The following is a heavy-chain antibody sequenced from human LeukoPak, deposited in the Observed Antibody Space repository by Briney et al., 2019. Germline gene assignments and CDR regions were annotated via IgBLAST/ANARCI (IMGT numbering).Heavy chain of an antibody. CDR2: IYHSGGT. CDR3: ARFGTTVTTDY. D-gene: IGHD4-17*01. V-gene: IGHV4-34*01. CDR1: GGSFSGYY. J-gene: IGHJ4*02. Sequence: SETLSLTCAVYGGSFSGYYWSWIRQPPGKGLEWIGEIYHSGGTKYNPSLKSRVTISVDTSRNQFSLKLTSVTAADTAVYYCARFGTTVTTDYWGQGTLVTVSS.